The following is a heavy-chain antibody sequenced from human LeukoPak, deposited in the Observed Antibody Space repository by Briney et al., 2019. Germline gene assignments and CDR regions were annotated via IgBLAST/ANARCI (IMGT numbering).Heavy chain of an antibody. CDR2: IYYSGST. V-gene: IGHV4-39*07. CDR3: ARVPPSSSSHGYYYYYMDV. Sequence: SETLSLTCTVSGGSISSSSYYWGWIRQPPGKGLEWIGSIYYSGSTYYNPPLKSRVTMSVDTSKNQFSLKVNSVTAADTAVYYCARVPPSSSSHGYYYYYMDVWGKGTTVTVSS. D-gene: IGHD6-6*01. CDR1: GGSISSSSYY. J-gene: IGHJ6*03.